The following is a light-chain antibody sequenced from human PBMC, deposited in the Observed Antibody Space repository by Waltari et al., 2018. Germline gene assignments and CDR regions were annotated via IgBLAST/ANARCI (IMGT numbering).Light chain of an antibody. V-gene: IGLV2-14*03. J-gene: IGLJ2*01. CDR2: DVS. Sequence: QSALTQPASVSGSPGQSITISCTGTSSDIGDYNYVSWYQQYPGRAPKLFVSDVSLRPSGVSGRFSGSQAGNTAALTVSALQADDEADYYCSSFTTSSTLVVFGGGTKLTVL. CDR3: SSFTTSSTLVV. CDR1: SSDIGDYNY.